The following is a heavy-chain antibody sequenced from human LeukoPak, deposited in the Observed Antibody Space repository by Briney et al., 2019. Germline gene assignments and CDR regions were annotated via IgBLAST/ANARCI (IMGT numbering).Heavy chain of an antibody. J-gene: IGHJ4*02. Sequence: GASVKVSCKASGYTFTSYYMHWVRQAPGQGLEWMGIINPSGGSTSYAQKFQGRVTMTRDTSISTAYMELSRLRSDDTAVYYCARWRGYYYNYFDYWGQGTLVTVSS. V-gene: IGHV1-46*01. CDR2: INPSGGST. CDR3: ARWRGYYYNYFDY. CDR1: GYTFTSYY. D-gene: IGHD3-22*01.